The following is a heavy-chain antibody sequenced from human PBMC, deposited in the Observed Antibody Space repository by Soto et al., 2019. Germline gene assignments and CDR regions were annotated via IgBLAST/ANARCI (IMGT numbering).Heavy chain of an antibody. CDR1: GFTFSSYA. J-gene: IGHJ4*02. D-gene: IGHD3-16*01. CDR3: AKALGSFEYISLPSLFDS. CDR2: ISYDGNNK. Sequence: QVQLVDSGGGVVQPGASLRLSCAASGFTFSSYAMHWVRQAPGKGLQWVGFISYDGNNKYYADSAKGRFTISRDNSKNTLPLQMNSLRGDDTAVYYCAKALGSFEYISLPSLFDSWGQGTLVTVSS. V-gene: IGHV3-30*04.